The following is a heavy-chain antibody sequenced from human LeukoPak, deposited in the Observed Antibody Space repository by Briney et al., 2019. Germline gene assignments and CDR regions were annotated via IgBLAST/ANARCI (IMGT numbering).Heavy chain of an antibody. J-gene: IGHJ3*02. CDR2: IYYSGST. CDR1: GGSISGSNYY. CDR3: ARLYYYDSRGALAFDI. D-gene: IGHD3-22*01. Sequence: TSETLSLTCTVSGGSISGSNYYWGWIRQPPGKGPEWIGTIYYSGSTYYNPSLKSRVTISVDKSKNQFSLKLSSVTAADTAVYYCARLYYYDSRGALAFDIWGQGTMVTVSS. V-gene: IGHV4-39*07.